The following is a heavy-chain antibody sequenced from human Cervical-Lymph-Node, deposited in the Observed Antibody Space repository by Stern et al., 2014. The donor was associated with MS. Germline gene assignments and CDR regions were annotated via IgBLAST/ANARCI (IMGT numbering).Heavy chain of an antibody. J-gene: IGHJ3*02. CDR2: IYYSGST. CDR1: GCSISSGGYY. CDR3: ARGTMTTVTRGAFDI. D-gene: IGHD4-17*01. V-gene: IGHV4-31*03. Sequence: VQLQESGPGLVKPSQTLSLTCTVSGCSISSGGYYWSWIRQHPGKGLEWIGYIYYSGSTYYNPSLKSRVTISVDTSKNQFSLKLSSVTAADTAVYYCARGTMTTVTRGAFDIWGQGTMVTVSS.